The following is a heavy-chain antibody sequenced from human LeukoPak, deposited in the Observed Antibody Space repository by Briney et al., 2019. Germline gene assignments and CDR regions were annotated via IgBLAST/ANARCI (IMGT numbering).Heavy chain of an antibody. J-gene: IGHJ4*02. CDR3: TRDWPGAGSSSSDY. V-gene: IGHV3-7*01. D-gene: IGHD2-15*01. CDR1: GFTFSSYQ. CDR2: IRPDGSEK. Sequence: GGSLRLSCAASGFTFSSYQMSWVRQAPGKGLEWVAMIRPDGSEKYYVDSAEGRFSISRDNAKNSLSLQMNSLRAEDTAVYYCTRDWPGAGSSSSDYWGQGTLVTVSS.